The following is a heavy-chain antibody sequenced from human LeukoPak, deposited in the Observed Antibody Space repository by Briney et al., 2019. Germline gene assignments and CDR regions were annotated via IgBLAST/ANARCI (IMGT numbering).Heavy chain of an antibody. D-gene: IGHD6-13*01. Sequence: GGSLRLSCAASGFAFGDYHMSWIRQAPGKGLEWVSYISRSSDYKDFADSVRGRFTVSRDNAKNSMYLQMSSLRAEDAAVYYCARYSSRGGGFDYWGQGSLVTVSS. CDR2: ISRSSDYK. CDR1: GFAFGDYH. J-gene: IGHJ4*02. CDR3: ARYSSRGGGFDY. V-gene: IGHV3-11*06.